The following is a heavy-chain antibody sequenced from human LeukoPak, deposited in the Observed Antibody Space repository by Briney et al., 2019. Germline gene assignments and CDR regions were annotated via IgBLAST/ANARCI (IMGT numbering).Heavy chain of an antibody. Sequence: SETLSLTCTVSGGSISSYYWSWIRQPAGKGLEWIGRIYTSGSTNYNPSLKSRVTMSVDTSKNQFSLKLSSVTAADTAVYYCARVRGYDSSGYGAFDIWGQGTMVTVSS. CDR3: ARVRGYDSSGYGAFDI. J-gene: IGHJ3*02. CDR2: IYTSGST. D-gene: IGHD3-22*01. CDR1: GGSISSYY. V-gene: IGHV4-4*07.